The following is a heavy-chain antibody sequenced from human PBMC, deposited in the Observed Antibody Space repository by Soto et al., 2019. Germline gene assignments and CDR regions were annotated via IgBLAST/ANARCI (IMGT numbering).Heavy chain of an antibody. CDR3: ARHPYYYDSSGYPTGAFDI. CDR2: IYPGDSDT. V-gene: IGHV5-51*01. CDR1: GDSFTSYW. Sequence: GESLKISCKRSGDSFTSYWNGWVRQKHGKGLEWMGIIYPGDSDTRYSPSFQGQVTISADKSISTAYLQWSSLKASDTAMYYCARHPYYYDSSGYPTGAFDIWGQGTMVTVSS. D-gene: IGHD3-22*01. J-gene: IGHJ3*02.